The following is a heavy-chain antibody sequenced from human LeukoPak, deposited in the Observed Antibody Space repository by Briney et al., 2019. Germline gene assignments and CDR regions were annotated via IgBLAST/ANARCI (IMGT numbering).Heavy chain of an antibody. CDR3: ARTPGSYYHYYYGMDV. V-gene: IGHV1-58*01. CDR1: GFTFTSSV. D-gene: IGHD1-26*01. CDR2: IVVGSGNT. Sequence: GTSVKVSCKATGFTFTSSVVQWVRQARGQRLEWIGWIVVGSGNTNYAQKFQERVTITRDMSTSTAYMELSGLRAADTAVYYCARTPGSYYHYYYGMDVWGQGTTVTVSS. J-gene: IGHJ6*02.